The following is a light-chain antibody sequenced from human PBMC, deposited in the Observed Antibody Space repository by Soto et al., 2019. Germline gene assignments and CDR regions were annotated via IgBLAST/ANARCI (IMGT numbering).Light chain of an antibody. CDR3: NSYGSTSTRYV. J-gene: IGLJ1*01. Sequence: QSALTQPASESGSPGQSITISCTGTSSDVGGYNYVSWYQQHPGKAPKLMIYEVSNRPSGVSNRFSGSKSGNTASLTISGLQAEDEADYFCNSYGSTSTRYVFGTGTKLTVL. V-gene: IGLV2-14*01. CDR2: EVS. CDR1: SSDVGGYNY.